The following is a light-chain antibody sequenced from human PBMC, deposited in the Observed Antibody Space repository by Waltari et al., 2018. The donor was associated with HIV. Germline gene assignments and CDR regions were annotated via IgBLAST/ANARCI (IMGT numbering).Light chain of an antibody. CDR3: QQRSNWPRFT. V-gene: IGKV3-11*01. Sequence: EIVLTQSPATLSLSPGERATLSCRASQSVSNNFAWYQQRPGQAPRLLIYDASNSATGIPARFSGSGSGTDFTLTISSLEPEDFVVYYCQQRSNWPRFTFGQGTRLEI. CDR2: DAS. J-gene: IGKJ2*01. CDR1: QSVSNN.